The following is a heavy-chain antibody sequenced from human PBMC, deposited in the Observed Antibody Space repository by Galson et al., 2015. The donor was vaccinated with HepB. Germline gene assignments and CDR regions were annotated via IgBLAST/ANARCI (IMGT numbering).Heavy chain of an antibody. CDR2: ITGTTGNT. CDR3: AKDLYFPVRGAITSNPY. J-gene: IGHJ4*02. V-gene: IGHV3-23*01. D-gene: IGHD3-10*01. CDR1: GFSFSSYA. Sequence: SLRLSCAASGFSFSSYAMTWVRQAPGKGMEWVSSITGTTGNTYYAGPVRGRFTISRDNSKNTLFLQMNSLRAEDTALYYCAKDLYFPVRGAITSNPYWGQGTLVTVSS.